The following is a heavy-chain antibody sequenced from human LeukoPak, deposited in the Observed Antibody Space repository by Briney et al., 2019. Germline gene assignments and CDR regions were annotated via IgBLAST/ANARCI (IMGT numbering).Heavy chain of an antibody. D-gene: IGHD3-3*01. V-gene: IGHV4-38-2*02. Sequence: SETLSLTCAVSGYSISSGCYWGWIRQPPGKGLEWIGSIYHSGSTYYNPSLKSRVTISVDTSKNQFSLKLSSVTAADTAVYYCARDSRGGGFTIFGVVTNYYYYYMDVWGKGTTVTVSS. CDR2: IYHSGST. J-gene: IGHJ6*03. CDR3: ARDSRGGGFTIFGVVTNYYYYYMDV. CDR1: GYSISSGCY.